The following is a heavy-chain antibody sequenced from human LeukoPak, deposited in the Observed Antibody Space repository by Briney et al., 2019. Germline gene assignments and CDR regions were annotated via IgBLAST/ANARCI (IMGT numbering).Heavy chain of an antibody. Sequence: GASVKVSCKASGYTFTSYDIIWVRHATGQGLEWMGWVTPNSGNTGYAQKFQGRVTITTDTSINTAYMELSSLRSGDTAVYYCARGDYDFSRAFDIWGQGTMVTVSS. V-gene: IGHV1-8*03. D-gene: IGHD3-3*01. CDR2: VTPNSGNT. CDR3: ARGDYDFSRAFDI. J-gene: IGHJ3*02. CDR1: GYTFTSYD.